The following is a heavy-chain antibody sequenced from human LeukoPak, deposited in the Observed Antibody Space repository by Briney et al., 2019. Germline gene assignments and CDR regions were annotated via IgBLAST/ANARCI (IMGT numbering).Heavy chain of an antibody. V-gene: IGHV4-39*02. D-gene: IGHD2-15*01. CDR3: ARDCSGGSCYGAFDI. CDR2: IYYSGST. CDR1: GGSISSSSYY. Sequence: TSETLSLTCTVSGGSISSSSYYWGWIRQPPGKGLEWIGSIYYSGSTYYNPSLKSRVTISVDTSKNQFSLKLSSVTAADTAVYYCARDCSGGSCYGAFDIWGQGTMVTVSS. J-gene: IGHJ3*02.